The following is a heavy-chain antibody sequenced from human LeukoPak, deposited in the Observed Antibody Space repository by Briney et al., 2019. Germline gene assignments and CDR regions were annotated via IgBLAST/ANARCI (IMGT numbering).Heavy chain of an antibody. J-gene: IGHJ5*02. D-gene: IGHD2-15*01. V-gene: IGHV4-39*01. Sequence: SETLSLTCTVSGGSVRSINYYWGWFRQPPGKGLEWIGHIFYNGTTHYTPSLKSRVTLSVDTSTNQFSLRLTSVPAEDTSVYYCARLGRLGSHPFDPWGQGTLVTVSS. CDR1: GGSVRSINYY. CDR3: ARLGRLGSHPFDP. CDR2: IFYNGTT.